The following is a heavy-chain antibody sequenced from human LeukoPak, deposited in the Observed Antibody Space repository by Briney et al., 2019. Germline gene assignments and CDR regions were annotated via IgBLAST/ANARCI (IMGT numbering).Heavy chain of an antibody. CDR1: GFTFSNAW. CDR3: TTRSIDYGIDY. V-gene: IGHV3-15*01. Sequence: GGSLRLFCAASGFTFSNAWMSWVRQAPGKGLEWVGRIKSKTDGGTTDYAAPVKGRFTISRDDSKNTLYLQMNSLKTEDTAVYYCTTRSIDYGIDYWGQGTLVTVSS. CDR2: IKSKTDGGTT. D-gene: IGHD4-17*01. J-gene: IGHJ4*02.